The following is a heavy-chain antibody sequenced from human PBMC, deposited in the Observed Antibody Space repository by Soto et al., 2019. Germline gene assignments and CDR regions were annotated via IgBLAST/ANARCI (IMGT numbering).Heavy chain of an antibody. CDR3: ARSSGSYSKWFDS. V-gene: IGHV1-2*02. CDR2: TSPRTGGA. CDR1: GYTFTAYY. J-gene: IGHJ5*01. Sequence: SVKVSCKTSGYTFTAYYMHWLRQAPGHGLEWLGWTSPRTGGAKYSHKFQGRVSMTRNTSITTAYMELTGLSTDDTAVYYCARSSGSYSKWFDSWGQGTLVTVYS. D-gene: IGHD3-10*01.